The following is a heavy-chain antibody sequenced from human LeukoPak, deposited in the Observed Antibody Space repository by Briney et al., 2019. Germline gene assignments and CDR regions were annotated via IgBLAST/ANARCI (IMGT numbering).Heavy chain of an antibody. V-gene: IGHV5-51*01. CDR2: IYPGDSDT. J-gene: IGHJ4*02. CDR3: ARQETGPTYYDILTGPIDY. CDR1: GYRFTSYW. Sequence: GESLQISCKGSGYRFTSYWIGWVRQMPGKGLEWMGIIYPGDSDTRYSPSFQGQVTISADKSISTAYLQWSSLKASDTAMYYCARQETGPTYYDILTGPIDYWGQGTLVTVSS. D-gene: IGHD3-9*01.